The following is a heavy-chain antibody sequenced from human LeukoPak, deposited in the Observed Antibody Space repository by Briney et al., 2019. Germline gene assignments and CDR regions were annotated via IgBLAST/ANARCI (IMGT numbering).Heavy chain of an antibody. Sequence: SGGSLRLSCAASGFSFSNHWMSWVRQAPGKGLEWVASINLDGTDKYYVDAVKGRFTISRDNAKNSLFLEMNSLRATDTAVYYCARNGGSLDYWGQGTLVTVSS. CDR3: ARNGGSLDY. CDR1: GFSFSNHW. V-gene: IGHV3-7*01. D-gene: IGHD2-15*01. CDR2: INLDGTDK. J-gene: IGHJ4*02.